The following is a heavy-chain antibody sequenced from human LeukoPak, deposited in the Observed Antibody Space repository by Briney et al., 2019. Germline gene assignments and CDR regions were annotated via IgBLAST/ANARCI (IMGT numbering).Heavy chain of an antibody. D-gene: IGHD2-21*01. CDR2: IYTSGTT. CDR3: ARGYDRGGDCYSRWYFDL. J-gene: IGHJ2*01. CDR1: GGSISSGSYY. Sequence: NASETLSLTCTVSGGSISSGSYYWSWIRQPAGKGLEWIGRIYTSGTTNYNPSLKSRVTISVDTSKKEFSLKLTSLTAADTAVYYCARGYDRGGDCYSRWYFDLWGRGTLVTVSS. V-gene: IGHV4-61*02.